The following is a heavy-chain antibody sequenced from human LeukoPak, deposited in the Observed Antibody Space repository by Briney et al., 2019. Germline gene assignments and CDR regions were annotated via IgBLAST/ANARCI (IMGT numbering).Heavy chain of an antibody. Sequence: SETLSLTCTVSGGSISSYYWSWIRQPPGKGLEWIGYIYYSGSTNYNPSLKSRVTISVDTSKNQFSLKLSSVTAADTAVYYCARGGYSYGFQYWGQGTLATVSS. CDR1: GGSISSYY. V-gene: IGHV4-59*01. CDR3: ARGGYSYGFQY. D-gene: IGHD5-18*01. CDR2: IYYSGST. J-gene: IGHJ4*02.